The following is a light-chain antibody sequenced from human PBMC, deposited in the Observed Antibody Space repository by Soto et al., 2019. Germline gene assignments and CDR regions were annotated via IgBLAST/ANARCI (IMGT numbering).Light chain of an antibody. Sequence: EIVMTQSPATLSVSPGERATLSFRASQRVSSNLAWYQQKPGQAPRLLIYGASTRATGIPARFSGSGSGTEFTLTISSLQSEDFAVYYCQQYNNWPQTFGQGPRWIS. CDR3: QQYNNWPQT. V-gene: IGKV3-15*01. J-gene: IGKJ1*01. CDR1: QRVSSN. CDR2: GAS.